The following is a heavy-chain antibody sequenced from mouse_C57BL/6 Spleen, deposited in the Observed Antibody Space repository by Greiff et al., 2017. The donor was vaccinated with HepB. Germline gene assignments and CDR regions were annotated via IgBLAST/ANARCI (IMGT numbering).Heavy chain of an antibody. D-gene: IGHD2-4*01. Sequence: EVQLQQSGAELVKPGASVKLSCTASGFNIKDYYMHWVKQRTEQGLEWIGRIDPEDGETKYAPKFQGKATITADTSSNTAYLHLSSLTSEDTAVYYCARYDYHVGFAYWGQGTLVTVSA. CDR3: ARYDYHVGFAY. V-gene: IGHV14-2*01. CDR1: GFNIKDYY. J-gene: IGHJ3*01. CDR2: IDPEDGET.